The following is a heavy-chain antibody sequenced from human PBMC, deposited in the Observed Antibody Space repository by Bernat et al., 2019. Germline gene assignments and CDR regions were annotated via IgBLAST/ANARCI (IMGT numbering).Heavy chain of an antibody. D-gene: IGHD6-6*01. CDR2: IYSGGST. CDR1: GFTVSSNY. V-gene: IGHV3-66*01. CDR3: ARDHLAPRPGWFDP. J-gene: IGHJ5*02. Sequence: EVQLVESGGGLVQPGGSLRLSCAASGFTVSSNYMSWVRQAPGKGLEWVSVIYSGGSTYYADSVKGRFTISRDNSKNTLYLQMNSLRAEDTAVYYCARDHLAPRPGWFDPWGQGTLVTVSS.